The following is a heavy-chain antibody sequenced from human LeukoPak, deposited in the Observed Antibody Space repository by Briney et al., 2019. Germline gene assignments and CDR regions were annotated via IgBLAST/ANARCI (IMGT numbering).Heavy chain of an antibody. Sequence: SETLSLTCTVSGHPISSAYYWGWIRQPPGKGLEWIGSIYQSGSTYNNPSLKSRVTISVDTSKNQFSLKLSSVTAADTAVYYCARGGVVLRYFDWLPFDYWGQGTLVTVSS. CDR1: GHPISSAYY. D-gene: IGHD3-9*01. V-gene: IGHV4-38-2*02. CDR3: ARGGVVLRYFDWLPFDY. CDR2: IYQSGST. J-gene: IGHJ4*02.